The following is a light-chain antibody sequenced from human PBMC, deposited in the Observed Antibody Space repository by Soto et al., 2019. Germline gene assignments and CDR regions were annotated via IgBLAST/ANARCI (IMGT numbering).Light chain of an antibody. CDR3: QQYNRYWT. CDR2: DAS. CDR1: QSVSSW. Sequence: DIQMTQSPSTLSASVGDRVSITCRASQSVSSWLAWYQQKPGKAPKLLIYDASGLESGVPSRFSGSGSETEFTLTISSLFPDDFATYYCQQYNRYWTFGQGTKVDIK. J-gene: IGKJ1*01. V-gene: IGKV1-5*01.